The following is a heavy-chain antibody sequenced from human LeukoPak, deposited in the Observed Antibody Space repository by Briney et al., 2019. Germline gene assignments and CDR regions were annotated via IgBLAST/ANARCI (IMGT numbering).Heavy chain of an antibody. D-gene: IGHD6-19*01. Sequence: SQTLSLTCTVSGGSIISSAYYWSWIRQPPGKGLEWIGYIYYSGSTYYTPSLKSRITISLDTSKNQFSLKLSSVTAADTAVYYCVRTEVSSGSEDYWGQGTLVTVSS. V-gene: IGHV4-30-4*08. CDR3: VRTEVSSGSEDY. CDR2: IYYSGST. J-gene: IGHJ4*02. CDR1: GGSIISSAYY.